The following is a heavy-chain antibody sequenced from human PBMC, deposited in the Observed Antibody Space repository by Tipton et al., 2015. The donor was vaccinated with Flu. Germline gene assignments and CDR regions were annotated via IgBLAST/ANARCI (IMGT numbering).Heavy chain of an antibody. CDR3: ARSPTSEYDFWSGYLDY. J-gene: IGHJ4*02. V-gene: IGHV5-51*01. Sequence: QSGAEVKKPGESLKISCKGSGYSFTSYWIGWVRQMPGKGLEWMGIIYPGDSDTRYSPSFQGQVTISADKSISTAYLQWSSLKASDTAMYYCARSPTSEYDFWSGYLDYWGQGTLVTVSS. CDR1: GYSFTSYW. CDR2: IYPGDSDT. D-gene: IGHD3-3*01.